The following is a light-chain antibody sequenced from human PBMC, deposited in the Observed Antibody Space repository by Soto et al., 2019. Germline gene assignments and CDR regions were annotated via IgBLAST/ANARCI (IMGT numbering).Light chain of an antibody. CDR3: KQYGSSLWT. CDR2: GAS. CDR1: QSVSSSY. V-gene: IGKV3-20*01. Sequence: EIVLTQSPGTLSLSPGERATLSCRASQSVSSSYLAWYQQKPGQAPRLLIYGASSRATGIPDRFSGSGSGTDFTLTISRLEPEDFAVYYCKQYGSSLWTFGQGTKVDI. J-gene: IGKJ1*01.